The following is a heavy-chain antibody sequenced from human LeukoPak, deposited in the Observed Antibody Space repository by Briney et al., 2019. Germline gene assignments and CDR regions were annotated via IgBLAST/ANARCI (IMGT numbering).Heavy chain of an antibody. CDR3: AKKGPIVYSSSPLPTFDY. D-gene: IGHD6-6*01. Sequence: GGSLRLSCAASGFTSSDYYMSWIRQAPGKGLEWVSYISSSGSTIYYADSVKGRFTISRDNAKNSLYLQMNSLRAEDTAVYYCAKKGPIVYSSSPLPTFDYWGQGTLVTVSS. CDR1: GFTSSDYY. CDR2: ISSSGSTI. J-gene: IGHJ4*02. V-gene: IGHV3-11*01.